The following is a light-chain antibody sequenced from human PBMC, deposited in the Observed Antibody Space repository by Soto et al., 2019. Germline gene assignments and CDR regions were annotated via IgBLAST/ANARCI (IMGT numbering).Light chain of an antibody. CDR1: QSVSSSY. CDR3: QQYGSSPRT. J-gene: IGKJ1*01. CDR2: GAS. Sequence: EIVLTQSPRTLSLSPGERATLSCRASQSVSSSYLGWYQQKPGQAPRLLIYGASSRATGIPDRFSGSGSGTDFTLTISRLEPEDFAVYYCQQYGSSPRTFGQGTKVEIK. V-gene: IGKV3-20*01.